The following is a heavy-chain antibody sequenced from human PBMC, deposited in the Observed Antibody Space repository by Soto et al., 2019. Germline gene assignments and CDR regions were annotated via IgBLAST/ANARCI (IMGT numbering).Heavy chain of an antibody. CDR1: GYTFASYG. CDR2: ISAYNGNT. CDR3: ETSLQLRKGWAFDY. J-gene: IGHJ4*02. V-gene: IGHV1-18*01. Sequence: GASVKVSCKASGYTFASYGFSWVRQAPGQGLEWMGWISAYNGNTNYAQKLQGRVTMTRDTSTSTVYMDLSSLRSEDTAVYYCETSLQLRKGWAFDYWGQGTLVTVSS. D-gene: IGHD1-7*01.